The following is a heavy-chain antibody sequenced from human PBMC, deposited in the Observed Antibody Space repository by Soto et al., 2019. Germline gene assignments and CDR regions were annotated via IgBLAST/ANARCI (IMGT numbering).Heavy chain of an antibody. CDR2: IYWDDDK. J-gene: IGHJ4*02. CDR1: GFSLSTGGEG. Sequence: GSGPTLVNPTQTLTLTCTFSGFSLSTGGEGVGWVRQPPGKALEWLALIYWDDDKRYSPSLRSRLTITKDTSKNVVVLTMTNMDPVDTATYYCAHRRTGNFFYDSGVLDYWGQGALVTVSS. D-gene: IGHD3-22*01. V-gene: IGHV2-5*02. CDR3: AHRRTGNFFYDSGVLDY.